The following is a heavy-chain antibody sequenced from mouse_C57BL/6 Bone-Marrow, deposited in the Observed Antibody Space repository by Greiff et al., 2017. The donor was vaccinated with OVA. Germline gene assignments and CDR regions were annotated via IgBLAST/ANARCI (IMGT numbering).Heavy chain of an antibody. Sequence: VQLQQSGPELVKPGASVKIPCKASGYTFTDYNMDWVKQSHGKSLEWIGDINPNNGGTIYNQKFKGKATLTVDKSSSTAYMELRSLTSEDTAVYYCARKGPPGFAYWGQGTLVTVSA. CDR1: GYTFTDYN. D-gene: IGHD3-3*01. J-gene: IGHJ3*01. V-gene: IGHV1-18*01. CDR3: ARKGPPGFAY. CDR2: INPNNGGT.